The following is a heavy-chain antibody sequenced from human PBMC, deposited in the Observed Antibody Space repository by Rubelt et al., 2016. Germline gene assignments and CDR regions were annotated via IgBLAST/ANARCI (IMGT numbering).Heavy chain of an antibody. D-gene: IGHD2-15*01. J-gene: IGHJ4*02. CDR1: GGSFSGYY. Sequence: VQLQQWGAGLLKPSETLSLTCAVYGGSFSGYYWNWIRQPPGKGLEWVGEINHSGSTNYNPSLKSRVTISLDTSKNQFSLKLSSVTAADTAVDYCAEYVRVTGSYYFDYWGQGALVTVSS. CDR2: INHSGST. V-gene: IGHV4-34*01. CDR3: AEYVRVTGSYYFDY.